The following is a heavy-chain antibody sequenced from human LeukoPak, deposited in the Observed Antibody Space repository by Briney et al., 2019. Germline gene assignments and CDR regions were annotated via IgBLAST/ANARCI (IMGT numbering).Heavy chain of an antibody. CDR3: ARVLNYYDSSGYYFSY. D-gene: IGHD3-22*01. Sequence: GGSLRLSCAASGFTFSYYTMHWVRQAPGKGLEWVAVISYDGSNEYYADSVKGLFTISRDNSKKTLYLQMNSLRVEDTAVYYCARVLNYYDSSGYYFSYWGQGTLVTVSS. CDR2: ISYDGSNE. V-gene: IGHV3-30-3*01. J-gene: IGHJ4*02. CDR1: GFTFSYYT.